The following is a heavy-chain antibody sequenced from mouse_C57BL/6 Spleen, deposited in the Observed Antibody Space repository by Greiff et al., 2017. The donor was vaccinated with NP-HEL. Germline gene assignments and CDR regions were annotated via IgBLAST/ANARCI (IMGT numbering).Heavy chain of an antibody. CDR1: GFTFSDYY. D-gene: IGHD1-1*02. Sequence: EVQRVESEGGLVQPGSSMKLSCTASGFTFSDYYMAWVRQVPEKGLEWVANINYDGSSTYYLDSLQSRFIISRDNAKNILYLQMSSLKSEDTATYYCARDGNWYCDVWGTGTTVTVSS. J-gene: IGHJ1*03. CDR2: INYDGSST. V-gene: IGHV5-16*01. CDR3: ARDGNWYCDV.